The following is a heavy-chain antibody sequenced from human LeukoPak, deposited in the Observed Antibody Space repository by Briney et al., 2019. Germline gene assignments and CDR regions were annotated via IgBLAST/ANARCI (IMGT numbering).Heavy chain of an antibody. CDR2: IYPGDSDT. CDR1: GYSFTSYW. D-gene: IGHD2-2*01. CDR3: ARLGGSSTSCHDGWFDP. Sequence: GESLKISCKGSGYSFTSYWIGWVRQMPGKGLEWLGIIYPGDSDTRYSPSFQGQVTISADKSISTAYLQWSSLKASDTAMYYCARLGGSSTSCHDGWFDPWGQGTLVTVSS. V-gene: IGHV5-51*01. J-gene: IGHJ5*02.